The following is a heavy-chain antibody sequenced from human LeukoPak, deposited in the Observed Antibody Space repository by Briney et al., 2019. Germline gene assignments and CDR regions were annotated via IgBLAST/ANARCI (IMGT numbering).Heavy chain of an antibody. V-gene: IGHV1-69*13. CDR3: ARGGDFWSGYYFDY. CDR2: IIPIFGTA. Sequence: SVKVSCKASGGTFSSYAISWVRQAPGQGLEWMGGIIPIFGTANYAQKFQGRVTITADESTSTAYMEMSSLRAEDTAVYYCARGGDFWSGYYFDYWGQGTLVTVSS. J-gene: IGHJ4*02. CDR1: GGTFSSYA. D-gene: IGHD3-3*01.